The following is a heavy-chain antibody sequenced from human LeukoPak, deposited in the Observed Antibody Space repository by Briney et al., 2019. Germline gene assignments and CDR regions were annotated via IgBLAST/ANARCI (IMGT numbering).Heavy chain of an antibody. V-gene: IGHV3-74*01. Sequence: GRSLRLSCAASGFTFSSYWMHWVRQAPGKGLVWVSRINTDGSSTSYADSVKGRFTISRDNAKNTLYLQMNSLRAEDTAVYYCARETPGGHYDFWSGYVPHAFDIWGQGTMVTVSS. D-gene: IGHD3-3*01. CDR1: GFTFSSYW. CDR2: INTDGSST. J-gene: IGHJ3*02. CDR3: ARETPGGHYDFWSGYVPHAFDI.